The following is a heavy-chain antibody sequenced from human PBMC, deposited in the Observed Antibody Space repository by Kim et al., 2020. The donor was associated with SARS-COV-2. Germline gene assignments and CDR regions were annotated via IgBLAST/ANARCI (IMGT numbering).Heavy chain of an antibody. CDR1: GGSFSGYY. J-gene: IGHJ4*01. D-gene: IGHD3-9*01. CDR2: INHSGST. CDR3: ARGNYDVLTGYYRFFDY. Sequence: SETLSLTCAVYGGSFSGYYWSWIRQPPGKGLEWIGEINHSGSTNYNPSLKSRVTISVDTSKNQFSLKLSSVTAADTAVYYCARGNYDVLTGYYRFFDYWG. V-gene: IGHV4-34*01.